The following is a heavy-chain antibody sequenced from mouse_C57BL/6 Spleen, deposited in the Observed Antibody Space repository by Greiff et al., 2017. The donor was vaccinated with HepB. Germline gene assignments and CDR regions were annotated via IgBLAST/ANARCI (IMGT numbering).Heavy chain of an antibody. J-gene: IGHJ4*01. CDR2: IDPSDSET. CDR1: GYTFTSYW. V-gene: IGHV1-52*01. D-gene: IGHD2-4*01. CDR3: AVVYYDYEENAMDY. Sequence: VQLQQPGAELVRPGSSVKLSCKASGYTFTSYWMHWVKQRPIQGLEWIGNIDPSDSETHYNQKFKDKATLTVDKSSSTAYMQLSSLTSEDSAVYYCAVVYYDYEENAMDYWGQGTSVSVSS.